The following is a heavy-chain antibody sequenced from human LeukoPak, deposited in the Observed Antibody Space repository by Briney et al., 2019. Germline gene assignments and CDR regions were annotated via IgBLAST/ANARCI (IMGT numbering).Heavy chain of an antibody. CDR3: TRTETSPYYYYGMNV. CDR2: MSSSGGTV. J-gene: IGHJ6*02. D-gene: IGHD3/OR15-3a*01. Sequence: PGGSLRLSCAASGFTFSSYEMNCVRQAPEGALEWGAFMSSSGGTVYYADSVRGRFTLSRDNAKSSLFLYLQMNSLRAEDTAVYYCTRTETSPYYYYGMNVWGQGTTVTVSS. V-gene: IGHV3-48*03. CDR1: GFTFSSYE.